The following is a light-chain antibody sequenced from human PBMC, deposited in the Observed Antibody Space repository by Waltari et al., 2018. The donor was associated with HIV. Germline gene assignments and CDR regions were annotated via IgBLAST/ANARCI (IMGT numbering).Light chain of an antibody. V-gene: IGKV3-20*01. CDR3: QQYGSSSCT. CDR1: QSVSKNY. CDR2: GAS. Sequence: EIVLTQSPGTLSLSPGERATLSCRASQSVSKNYLAWYQQKSGQAPRLLIYGASSRATGIADRFSGSGSGTDFTLTISRLEPEDFAVYYCQQYGSSSCTFGPGTKVDVK. J-gene: IGKJ3*01.